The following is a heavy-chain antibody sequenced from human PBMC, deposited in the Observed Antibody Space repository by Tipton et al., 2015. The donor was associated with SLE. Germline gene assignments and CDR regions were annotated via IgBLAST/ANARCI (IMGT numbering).Heavy chain of an antibody. D-gene: IGHD1-1*01. Sequence: GSLRLSCAASGFTFSSYWMSWVRQAPGKGLEWVANIKQDGSEKYYVDSVKGRFTISRDNAKNSLYLQMNSLRAEDTAVYYRARDPGRSAGTTFGYWGQGTLVTVSS. CDR3: ARDPGRSAGTTFGY. V-gene: IGHV3-7*01. J-gene: IGHJ4*02. CDR2: IKQDGSEK. CDR1: GFTFSSYW.